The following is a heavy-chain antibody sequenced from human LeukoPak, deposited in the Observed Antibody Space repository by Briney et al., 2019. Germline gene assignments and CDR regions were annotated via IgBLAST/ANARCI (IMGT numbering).Heavy chain of an antibody. CDR3: ARYYLDDYGSNWFDP. V-gene: IGHV1-8*01. D-gene: IGHD4-17*01. CDR1: RYTFTSYD. J-gene: IGHJ5*02. CDR2: MNPNSGNT. Sequence: ASVKVSCKASRYTFTSYDINWVRQSTGQGLEWMGCMNPNSGNTGYAQKLQGRVTMNRNTYISTAYMELSSLRSEDTAVYYCARYYLDDYGSNWFDPWGQGTLVTVSS.